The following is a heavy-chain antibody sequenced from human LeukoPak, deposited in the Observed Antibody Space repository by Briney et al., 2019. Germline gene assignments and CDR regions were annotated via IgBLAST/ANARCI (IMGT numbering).Heavy chain of an antibody. J-gene: IGHJ4*02. D-gene: IGHD6-19*01. V-gene: IGHV3-23*01. Sequence: PGGSLRLSCAASGFTFSSYAMSWVRQAPGKGLEWVSAISGSGGSTNYADSVKGRFTISRDNSKNTLYLQMNSLRAEDTAVYYCAKDRGRAVAGSEFDYWGQGTLVTVSS. CDR1: GFTFSSYA. CDR2: ISGSGGST. CDR3: AKDRGRAVAGSEFDY.